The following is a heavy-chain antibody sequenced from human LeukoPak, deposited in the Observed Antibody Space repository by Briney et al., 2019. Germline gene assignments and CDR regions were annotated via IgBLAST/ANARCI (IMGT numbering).Heavy chain of an antibody. D-gene: IGHD2-8*01. CDR1: GFTFSSYA. Sequence: PGGSLRLSCAASGFTFSSYAMNWVRQAPGKGLDWVSVIYSGGSTYYADSVKGRFTISRDSSKNALYLQMNSLRAEDTAVYYCTREVGHSGVVDVWGQGTTATVSS. CDR3: TREVGHSGVVDV. J-gene: IGHJ6*02. V-gene: IGHV3-53*01. CDR2: IYSGGST.